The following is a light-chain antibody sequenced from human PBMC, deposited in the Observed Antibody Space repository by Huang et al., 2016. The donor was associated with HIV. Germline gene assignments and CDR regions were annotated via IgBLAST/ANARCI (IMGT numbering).Light chain of an antibody. CDR1: QSVSSNF. V-gene: IGKV3-20*01. J-gene: IGKJ3*01. Sequence: EVVLTQSPGTLSLSPGERATLSCRASQSVSSNFLAWYQQKPGQAPRLLIYGASSRATGIPDRFSGSGSGTDFTLTISRLEPEDFAVYYCQQYGGSPLFIFGPGTKVDIK. CDR2: GAS. CDR3: QQYGGSPLFI.